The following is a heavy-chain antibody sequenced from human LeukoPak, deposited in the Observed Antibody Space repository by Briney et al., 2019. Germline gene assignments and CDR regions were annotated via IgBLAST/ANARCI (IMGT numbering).Heavy chain of an antibody. D-gene: IGHD4-17*01. CDR3: AKAALRATPLPFDY. J-gene: IGHJ4*02. CDR1: GFTVSSNY. Sequence: GGSLRLSCAASGFTVSSNYMSWVRQAPGKGLEWVSVIYSGGSTYYADSVKGRFTISRDNSKNTLYLQMHSLRAEDTAVYYCAKAALRATPLPFDYWGQGTLVTVSS. CDR2: IYSGGST. V-gene: IGHV3-53*01.